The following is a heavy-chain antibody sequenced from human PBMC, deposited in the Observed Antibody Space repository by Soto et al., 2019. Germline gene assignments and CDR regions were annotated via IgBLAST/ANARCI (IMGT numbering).Heavy chain of an antibody. Sequence: GGSLRLSCAGSGFTFGNHAMDWVRQAPGKGLEWVSAISGNGDSAYYADSVKGRFTISRDNSKNTLYLQMNSLRAEETAVYFCAKETTGRLFVDTWGPGTKVTVSS. V-gene: IGHV3-23*01. CDR1: GFTFGNHA. CDR3: AKETTGRLFVDT. J-gene: IGHJ6*02. CDR2: ISGNGDSA. D-gene: IGHD1-26*01.